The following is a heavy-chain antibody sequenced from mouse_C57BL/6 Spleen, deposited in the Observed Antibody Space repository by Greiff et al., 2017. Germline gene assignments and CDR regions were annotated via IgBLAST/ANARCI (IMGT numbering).Heavy chain of an antibody. D-gene: IGHD1-1*01. CDR1: GYTFTDYN. J-gene: IGHJ4*01. CDR2: INTNNGGT. V-gene: IGHV1-22*01. Sequence: EVQLQQSGPELVKPGASLKMSCTASGYTFTDYNMHWVKQRHGKSLEWIGYINTNNGGTSYNQKFKGKATLTVNKSSSTAYMELRSLTSEDSAVDYCAYSSYGREYAMDYWGQGTSVTGSS. CDR3: AYSSYGREYAMDY.